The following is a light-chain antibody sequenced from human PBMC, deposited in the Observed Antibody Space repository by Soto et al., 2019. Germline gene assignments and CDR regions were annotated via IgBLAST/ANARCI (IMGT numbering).Light chain of an antibody. CDR3: QQHGSSPIT. Sequence: IVLPQSPGALSLSPGERASLSCWASENVSDYLAWYQQKPGLAPRLLIHGATKRTSGTPDRFSGSGSGTDFTLTISRLEPEDFAVYYCQQHGSSPITFGQGTRLEIK. CDR1: ENVSDY. CDR2: GAT. V-gene: IGKV3-20*01. J-gene: IGKJ5*01.